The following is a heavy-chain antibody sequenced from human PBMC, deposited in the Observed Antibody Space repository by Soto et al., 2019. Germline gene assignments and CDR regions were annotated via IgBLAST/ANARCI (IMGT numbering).Heavy chain of an antibody. CDR2: IKGKTDGGTT. V-gene: IGHV3-15*07. CDR1: GFTFNYGW. J-gene: IGHJ6*02. CDR3: TTDSPWNSGYYYGMDV. D-gene: IGHD1-7*01. Sequence: GGSLRLSCAASGFTFNYGWMNWVRQAPGKGLEWDGRIKGKTDGGTTDYAAPVKGRFTISRDDSENTLYLQMNSLKTEDTAVYYCTTDSPWNSGYYYGMDVWGQGTTVTVSS.